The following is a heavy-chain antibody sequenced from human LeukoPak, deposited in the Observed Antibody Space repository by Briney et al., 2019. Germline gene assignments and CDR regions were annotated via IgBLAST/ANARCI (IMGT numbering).Heavy chain of an antibody. CDR3: ARESELGRDGYNLGY. J-gene: IGHJ4*02. CDR1: GFTFSRYG. D-gene: IGHD5-24*01. CDR2: IWYDGSNK. V-gene: IGHV3-33*01. Sequence: GGSLRLSCAASGFTFSRYGMHWVRQAPGKGLEWVAVIWYDGSNKYYADSVKGRFTISRDNSKNTLYLQMNSLRAEDTAVYYCARESELGRDGYNLGYWGQGTLVTVSS.